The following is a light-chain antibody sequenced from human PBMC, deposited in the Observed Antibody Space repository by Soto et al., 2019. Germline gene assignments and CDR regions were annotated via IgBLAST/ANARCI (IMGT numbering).Light chain of an antibody. J-gene: IGKJ1*01. Sequence: VLTHSPGTLSLSRWEIASLSCRVGHSVSSSYLAWYQQKPGQAPRLLIYSASSRATGIPDRFSGSGSGADYTLTISRLEPEDSAMYYCQQYGYSFWTFGQGTKVDIK. V-gene: IGKV3-20*01. CDR1: HSVSSSY. CDR2: SAS. CDR3: QQYGYSFWT.